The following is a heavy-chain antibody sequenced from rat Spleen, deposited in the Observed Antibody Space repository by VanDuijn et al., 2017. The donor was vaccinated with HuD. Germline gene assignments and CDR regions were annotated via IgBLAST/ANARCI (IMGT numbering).Heavy chain of an antibody. D-gene: IGHD1-6*01. V-gene: IGHV2-16*01. CDR3: ARHDYYFDY. CDR1: GFSLTSYG. Sequence: QVQLKESGPGLVQPSQTLSLTCTVSGFSLTSYGVSWVRQPPGKGLEWMGVIWTGGTTDYSSALKSRLSISRDTSKNQVFLKMNSLQTDDTGTYYCARHDYYFDYWGQGVMVTVAS. J-gene: IGHJ2*01. CDR2: IWTGGTT.